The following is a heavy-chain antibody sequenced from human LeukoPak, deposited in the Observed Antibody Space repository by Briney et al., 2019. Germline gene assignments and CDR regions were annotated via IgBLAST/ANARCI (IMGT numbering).Heavy chain of an antibody. CDR1: GFTFSSYG. Sequence: GGSLRLSCAASGFTFSSYGMHWVRQAAGKGLEWVAVISYDGSNKYYADSVKGRFTISRDNSKNTLYLQMNSLRAEDTAVYYCARDRKGGYSYGYGAFDIWGQGTMVTVSS. D-gene: IGHD5-18*01. V-gene: IGHV3-30*03. CDR3: ARDRKGGYSYGYGAFDI. CDR2: ISYDGSNK. J-gene: IGHJ3*02.